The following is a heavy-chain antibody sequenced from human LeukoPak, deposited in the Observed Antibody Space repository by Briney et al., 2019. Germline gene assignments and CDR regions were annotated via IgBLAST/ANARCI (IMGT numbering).Heavy chain of an antibody. D-gene: IGHD5-18*01. J-gene: IGHJ5*02. Sequence: PSETLSLTCAVYGGSFSGYYWSWIRQPPGKGLEWIGEINHSGSTNYNPSLKSRVTISVDTSKNQFSLKLSSVTAADTAVYYCARGPQRGYSYGYSLGLNHWGQGTLVTVSS. CDR3: ARGPQRGYSYGYSLGLNH. CDR1: GGSFSGYY. CDR2: INHSGST. V-gene: IGHV4-34*01.